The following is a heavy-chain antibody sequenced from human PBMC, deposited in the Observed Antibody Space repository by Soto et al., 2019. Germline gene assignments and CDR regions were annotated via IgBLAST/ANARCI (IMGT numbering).Heavy chain of an antibody. J-gene: IGHJ4*02. CDR3: ARPRPNFGAVDS. CDR1: GYSITSSSF. CDR2: IYLGGTT. V-gene: IGHV4-38-2*01. Sequence: QVQLQESGPGLVKPSETLSLTGAVSGYSITSSSFWGWIRQPPGKGLEWIGSIYLGGTTYYVPSLKSRVTLSDDTSWNEFSLKLSSVTAADTAVYYCARPRPNFGAVDSWGQGALVTVST. D-gene: IGHD3-10*01.